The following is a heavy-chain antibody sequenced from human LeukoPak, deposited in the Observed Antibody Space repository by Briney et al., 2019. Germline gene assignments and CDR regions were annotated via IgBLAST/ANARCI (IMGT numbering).Heavy chain of an antibody. J-gene: IGHJ4*02. CDR3: ARSQVY. V-gene: IGHV4-34*01. CDR2: VNHSGST. CDR1: GGSFSGYC. Sequence: SETLSLPCAVYGGSFSGYCWSWIRQPPGKGLEWTGEVNHSGSTNYNPSLKRRVTISVDTSKNQFSLKLSSVTAADTAVYYCARSQVYWGQGTLVTVST.